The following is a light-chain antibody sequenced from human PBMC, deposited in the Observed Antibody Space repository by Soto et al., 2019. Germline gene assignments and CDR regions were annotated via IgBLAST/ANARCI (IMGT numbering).Light chain of an antibody. CDR1: QSVLYSSNNKNY. CDR3: KQYYSTPPNT. CDR2: WAS. Sequence: DIVMTQSPDSLAVSLGERATINCKSSQSVLYSSNNKNYLAWYQQKPGQPPKLLIYWASTRESGVPDRFSGSGSGTDFTLTISSLQAEDVAVYYCKQYYSTPPNTFGGGTKVEIK. V-gene: IGKV4-1*01. J-gene: IGKJ4*01.